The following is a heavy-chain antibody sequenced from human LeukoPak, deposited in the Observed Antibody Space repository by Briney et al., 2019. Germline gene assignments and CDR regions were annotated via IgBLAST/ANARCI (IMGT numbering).Heavy chain of an antibody. V-gene: IGHV4-59*01. CDR2: IYYSGST. J-gene: IGHJ4*02. D-gene: IGHD5-12*01. CDR1: GGSISSYY. CDR3: ARGNRDGYNY. Sequence: SETLSLTCTVSGGSISSYYWSWIRQPPGKGLEWIGYIYYSGSTNYNPSLKSRVTISVDTSKDQFSLKLSSVTAADTAVYYCARGNRDGYNYWGQGTLVTVSS.